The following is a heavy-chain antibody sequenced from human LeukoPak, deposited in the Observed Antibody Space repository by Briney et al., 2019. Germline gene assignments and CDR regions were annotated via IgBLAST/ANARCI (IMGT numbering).Heavy chain of an antibody. J-gene: IGHJ1*01. V-gene: IGHV3-74*01. CDR1: GFTFSSYW. Sequence: PGGSLRLSCAASGFTFSSYWMHWVRQAPGKGLVWVSRINTDGSSTSYADSVKGRFTISRDNAKNTLYLQMNSLRAEDTAVYYCARDSFYCSSTSCYTEYFQHWGQGTLVTVSS. CDR3: ARDSFYCSSTSCYTEYFQH. D-gene: IGHD2-2*01. CDR2: INTDGSST.